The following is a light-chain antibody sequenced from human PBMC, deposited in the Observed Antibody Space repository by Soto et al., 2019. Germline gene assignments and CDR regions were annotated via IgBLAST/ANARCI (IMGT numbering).Light chain of an antibody. CDR2: SAS. J-gene: IGKJ1*01. CDR1: QNLGTLY. Sequence: EIVLPQSPGTLSLSPGERGTLSCRASQNLGTLYLAWFQQKSGQAPRLLIYSASRRATGIPARVSGSGSGTDFTLTISSLEPEDFAVYYCQQRSNWPPWTFGQGTKVDIK. CDR3: QQRSNWPPWT. V-gene: IGKV3-11*01.